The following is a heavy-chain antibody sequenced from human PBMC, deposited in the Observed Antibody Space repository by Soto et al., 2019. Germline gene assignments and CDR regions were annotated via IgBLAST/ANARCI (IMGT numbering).Heavy chain of an antibody. V-gene: IGHV3-30*18. CDR2: ISYDGSNK. J-gene: IGHJ3*02. CDR3: AKLGGSQPDAFDI. Sequence: ESGGGVVQPGRSLRLSCAASGFTFSSYGMHWVRQAPGKGLEWVAVISYDGSNKYYADSVKGRFTISRDNSKNTLYLQMIRLRAEDTAVYYCAKLGGSQPDAFDIWCQGTMVTVSS. CDR1: GFTFSSYG. D-gene: IGHD1-26*01.